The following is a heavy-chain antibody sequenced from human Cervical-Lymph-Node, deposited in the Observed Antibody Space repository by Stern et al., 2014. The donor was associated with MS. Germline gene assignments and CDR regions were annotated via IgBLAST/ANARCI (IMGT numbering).Heavy chain of an antibody. CDR2: LSNSGTT. J-gene: IGHJ4*02. V-gene: IGHV4-4*07. D-gene: IGHD5-18*01. CDR1: GASMKNFY. CDR3: ARGRHTAMVTSGRYFDL. Sequence: QLQLQESGPGRVQPSETLSLTCTVSGASMKNFYWNWIRQPPDKGLEWIGHLSNSGTTYYDPSLKSRVTMSMDASKQQFSLRLTSVTAVDTAVYFCARGRHTAMVTSGRYFDLWGQGTLVTVSS.